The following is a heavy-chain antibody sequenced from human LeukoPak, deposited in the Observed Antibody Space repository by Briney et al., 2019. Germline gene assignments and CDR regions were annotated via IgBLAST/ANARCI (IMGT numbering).Heavy chain of an antibody. V-gene: IGHV4-34*01. CDR3: ARDRSSSLAGGIDP. CDR2: INHSGST. J-gene: IGHJ5*02. D-gene: IGHD6-6*01. CDR1: GGSFSGYY. Sequence: PSETLSLTCAVYGGSFSGYYWSWIRQPPGKGLEWIGEINHSGSTNYNPSLKSRVTISVDTSKNQFSLKLSSVTAADTAVYYCARDRSSSLAGGIDPWGQGTLVTVSS.